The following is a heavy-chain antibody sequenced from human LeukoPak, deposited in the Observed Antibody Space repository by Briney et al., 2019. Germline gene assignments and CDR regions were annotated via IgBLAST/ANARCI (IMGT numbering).Heavy chain of an antibody. CDR3: ARVTYYYDSSEGYFDY. D-gene: IGHD3-22*01. V-gene: IGHV3-21*01. J-gene: IGHJ4*02. Sequence: SGESLRLSCAASGFIFSSYSMNWVRQAPGKGLEWVSSISSSSSYIYYADSVKGRFTISRDNAKNSLYLQMNSLRAEDTAVYYCARVTYYYDSSEGYFDYWGQGTLVTVSS. CDR1: GFIFSSYS. CDR2: ISSSSSYI.